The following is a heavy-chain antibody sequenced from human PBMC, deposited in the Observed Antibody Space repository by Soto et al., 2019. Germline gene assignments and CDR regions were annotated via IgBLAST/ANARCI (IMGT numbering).Heavy chain of an antibody. CDR2: IYYSGST. V-gene: IGHV4-59*01. D-gene: IGHD3-10*01. J-gene: IGHJ5*02. CDR1: GGSISSYY. Sequence: KTSETLSLTCTVSGGSISSYYWSWIRQPPGKGLEWIGYIYYSGSTNYNPSLKSRVTISVDTSKNQFSLKLSSVTAADTAVYYCARAGLDTMVRGVPLDPWGQGTLVTVSS. CDR3: ARAGLDTMVRGVPLDP.